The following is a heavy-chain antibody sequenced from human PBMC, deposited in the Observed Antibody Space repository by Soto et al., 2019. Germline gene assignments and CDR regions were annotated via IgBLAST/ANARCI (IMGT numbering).Heavy chain of an antibody. D-gene: IGHD3-3*01. CDR1: GFTFSSYA. Sequence: GGSLRVSCAASGFTFSSYAMHWGRQAPGKGLEWVAVISYDGSNKYYADSVKGRFTISRDNSKNTLYLQMNSLRAEDTAVYYCRWSGRYYYYYGMDVWGQGTTVTVSS. J-gene: IGHJ6*02. CDR2: ISYDGSNK. V-gene: IGHV3-30-3*01. CDR3: RWSGRYYYYYGMDV.